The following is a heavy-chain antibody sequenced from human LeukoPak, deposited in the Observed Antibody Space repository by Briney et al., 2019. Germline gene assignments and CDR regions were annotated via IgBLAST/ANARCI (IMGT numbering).Heavy chain of an antibody. CDR2: INPNSGGT. CDR1: GYTFTGYY. Sequence: ASVKVSCKASGYTFTGYYMHWVRQAPGQGLEWMGWINPNSGGTNYAQKFQGRVTMTRDTSISTAYMELSRLRSDDTAVYYCASSRHYDYVWGSLPIGYWGQGTLVTVSS. CDR3: ASSRHYDYVWGSLPIGY. V-gene: IGHV1-2*02. J-gene: IGHJ4*02. D-gene: IGHD3-16*01.